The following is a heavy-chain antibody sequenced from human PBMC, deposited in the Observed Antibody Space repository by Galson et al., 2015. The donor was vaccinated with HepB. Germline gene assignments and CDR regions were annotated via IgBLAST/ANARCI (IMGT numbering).Heavy chain of an antibody. Sequence: SLRLSCAASGFTFSNYYMSWIRQAPGKGLEWLSFISISGSTIYYADAVKGRFTVSRDNAKNSLFLQMNSLRAEDTAVYYCAVDRGGFDYWGQGSLVTVSS. CDR2: ISISGSTI. D-gene: IGHD3-10*01. V-gene: IGHV3-11*01. CDR1: GFTFSNYY. J-gene: IGHJ4*02. CDR3: AVDRGGFDY.